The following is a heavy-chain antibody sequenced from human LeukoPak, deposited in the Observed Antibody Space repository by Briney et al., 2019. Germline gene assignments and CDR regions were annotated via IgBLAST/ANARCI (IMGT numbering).Heavy chain of an antibody. V-gene: IGHV1-69*05. CDR2: IIPIFGTA. D-gene: IGHD5-24*01. Sequence: SVKVSCKASRRPFSSYAISWVRQAPGHGLEWMGRIIPIFGTANYAQKFQGRVTITTDESTSTAYMELSSLRSEDTAVYYCARGDVRKDGYRFDYWGQGTLVTVSS. CDR3: ARGDVRKDGYRFDY. CDR1: RRPFSSYA. J-gene: IGHJ4*02.